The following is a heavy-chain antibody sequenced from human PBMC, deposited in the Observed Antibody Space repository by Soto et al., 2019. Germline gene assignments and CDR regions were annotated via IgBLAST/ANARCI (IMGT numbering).Heavy chain of an antibody. V-gene: IGHV4-4*02. J-gene: IGHJ6*02. CDR3: ARNDAYDMAV. Sequence: QVQVQESGPGLVKPSETLSLTCTVSGGSVSSWHWWSWVRQPPGKGLEWIGETHHNTGSNNNPSLKGRVTISVDTSKKHLFLRLTSVTAADTAVYYCARNDAYDMAVWGQGTTVTVSS. CDR1: GGSVSSWHW. D-gene: IGHD3-16*01. CDR2: THHNTGS.